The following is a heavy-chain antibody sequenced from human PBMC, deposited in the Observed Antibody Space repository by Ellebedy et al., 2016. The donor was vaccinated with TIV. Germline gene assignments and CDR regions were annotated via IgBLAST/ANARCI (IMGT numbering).Heavy chain of an antibody. CDR3: ARGARGSWPHYFDY. CDR1: GFTFSSYW. D-gene: IGHD6-13*01. J-gene: IGHJ4*02. Sequence: GGSLRLXXAASGFTFSSYWMSWVRQAPGKGLEWVANIKQDGSEKYYVDSVKGRFTISRDNAKNSLYLQMNSLRAEDTAVYYCARGARGSWPHYFDYWGQGTLVTVSS. CDR2: IKQDGSEK. V-gene: IGHV3-7*02.